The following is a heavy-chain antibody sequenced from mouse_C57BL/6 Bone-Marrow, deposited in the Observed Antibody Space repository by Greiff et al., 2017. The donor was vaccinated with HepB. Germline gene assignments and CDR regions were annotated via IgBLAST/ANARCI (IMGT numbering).Heavy chain of an antibody. CDR3: AREEFITTVDWFAY. V-gene: IGHV1-50*01. CDR2: IDPSDSYT. CDR1: GYNFTSYW. J-gene: IGHJ3*01. D-gene: IGHD1-1*01. Sequence: QVQLKQPGAELVKPGASVKLSCKASGYNFTSYWMQWVKQRPGQGLEWIGEIDPSDSYTNYNQKFKGKATLTVDTSSSTAYMQLSSLTSEDSAVYYCAREEFITTVDWFAYWGQGTLVTVSA.